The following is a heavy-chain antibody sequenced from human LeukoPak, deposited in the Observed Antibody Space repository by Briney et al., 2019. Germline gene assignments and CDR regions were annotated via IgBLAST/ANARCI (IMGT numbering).Heavy chain of an antibody. CDR2: FDPEDGEP. V-gene: IGHV1-24*01. CDR1: GYTFTSYY. D-gene: IGHD3-10*01. CDR3: ATARFGELLFEVDAFDI. Sequence: ASVKVSCKASGYTFTSYYMHWVRQAPGKGLEWMGGFDPEDGEPIYAQKFQGRVTMTEDTSTDTAYMELSSLRSEDTAVYYCATARFGELLFEVDAFDIWGQGTMVTVSS. J-gene: IGHJ3*02.